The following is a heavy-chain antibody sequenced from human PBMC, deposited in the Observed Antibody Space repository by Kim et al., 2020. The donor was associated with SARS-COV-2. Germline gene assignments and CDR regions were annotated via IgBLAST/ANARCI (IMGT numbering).Heavy chain of an antibody. CDR2: INHSGST. CDR3: ARKDAYYDFWSGYYPNNW. J-gene: IGHJ5*01. CDR1: GGSFSGYY. Sequence: SETLSLTCAVYGGSFSGYYWSWIRQPPGKGLEWIGEINHSGSTNYNPFLKSRVTISVDTSKNQFSLKLSSVTAADTAVDYCARKDAYYDFWSGYYPNNW. V-gene: IGHV4-34*01. D-gene: IGHD3-3*01.